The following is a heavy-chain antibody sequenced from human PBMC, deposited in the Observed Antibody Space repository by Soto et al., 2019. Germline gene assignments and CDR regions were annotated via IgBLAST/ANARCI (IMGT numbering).Heavy chain of an antibody. J-gene: IGHJ5*02. V-gene: IGHV1-69*13. CDR3: ARGPREYSSIFFPAPVESNWLVL. CDR2: IIPIFGTA. D-gene: IGHD6-13*01. Sequence: SVKVSCKASGGTFSSYAISWVRQAPGQGLEWMGGIIPIFGTANYAQKFQGRVTITADESTSTAYMELSSLRSEDTAVYYCARGPREYSSIFFPAPVESNWLVLWGQG. CDR1: GGTFSSYA.